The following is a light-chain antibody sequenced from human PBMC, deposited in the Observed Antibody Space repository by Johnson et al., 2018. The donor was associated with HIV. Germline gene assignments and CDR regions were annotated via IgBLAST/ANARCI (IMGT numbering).Light chain of an antibody. V-gene: IGLV1-51*01. CDR2: DNN. J-gene: IGLJ1*01. Sequence: QSILTQPPSVSAAPGQTVTISCSGSSSNVGSSFVSWYRQLPGTAPKLLIYDNNKRPSGIPDRFSGSQSGPSATLGITGLTPGDEADYYCGTWDSSLSSYVFGTGTKVTVL. CDR1: SSNVGSSF. CDR3: GTWDSSLSSYV.